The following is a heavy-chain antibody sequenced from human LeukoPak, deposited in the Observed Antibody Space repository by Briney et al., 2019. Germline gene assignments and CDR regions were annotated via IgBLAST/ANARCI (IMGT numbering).Heavy chain of an antibody. CDR3: AREGTAVAGEDYYYGMDV. J-gene: IGHJ6*04. V-gene: IGHV3-30*03. CDR2: ISYDGSNE. D-gene: IGHD6-19*01. CDR1: GFTFSSYG. Sequence: GGSLRLSCAASGFTFSSYGMHWVRQAPGKGLEWVAVISYDGSNEYYADSVKGRFTISRDNSKNTLYLQMNSLRAEDTAVYYCAREGTAVAGEDYYYGMDVWGKGTTVTVSS.